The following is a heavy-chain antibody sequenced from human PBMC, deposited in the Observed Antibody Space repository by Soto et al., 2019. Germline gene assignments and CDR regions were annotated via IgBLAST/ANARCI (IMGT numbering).Heavy chain of an antibody. V-gene: IGHV3-23*04. D-gene: IGHD1-20*01. CDR3: TKPPSIKYGFDY. Sequence: EVQLVESGGGLVQPGGSLRLSCAASGFSFRGYGLTWVRQAPGKGLEWASAISSSSGSTFYADSVKGRFIISRDNSKNTLYLQMNSLRVEDTAVYYCTKPPSIKYGFDYWGQGTLVAVSS. CDR2: ISSSSGST. J-gene: IGHJ4*02. CDR1: GFSFRGYG.